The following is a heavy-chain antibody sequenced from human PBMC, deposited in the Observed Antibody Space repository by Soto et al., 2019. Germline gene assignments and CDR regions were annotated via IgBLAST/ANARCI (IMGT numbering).Heavy chain of an antibody. CDR3: ASGGTAIDY. J-gene: IGHJ4*02. D-gene: IGHD2-21*02. CDR2: ISAYNGNT. V-gene: IGHV1-18*01. Sequence: QVQLVQSGAEVKKPGASVKVSCKASGYTFTNCGISWVRQAPGQGLEWMGWISAYNGNTNYAQNFQGRVTMTTATSTSTDYMELRGLRSDDTAVYYCASGGTAIDYWGPGTLVTVSS. CDR1: GYTFTNCG.